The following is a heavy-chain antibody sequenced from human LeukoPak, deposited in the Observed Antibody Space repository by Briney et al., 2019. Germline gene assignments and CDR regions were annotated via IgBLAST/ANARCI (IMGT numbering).Heavy chain of an antibody. CDR1: GGSISSGSDY. D-gene: IGHD6-13*01. CDR2: IYTCGST. Sequence: PSQTLSLTCTVAGGSISSGSDYWSWIRQPAGKGLEWIGRIYTCGSTNYNPSLKGRVPISVDTSKNQFSLKLSSVTAADTAVYYCAISSIAAAGFFDYWGQGTLVTVSS. J-gene: IGHJ4*02. V-gene: IGHV4-61*02. CDR3: AISSIAAAGFFDY.